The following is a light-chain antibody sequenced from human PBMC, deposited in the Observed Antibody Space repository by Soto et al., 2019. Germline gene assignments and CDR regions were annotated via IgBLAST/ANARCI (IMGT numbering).Light chain of an antibody. CDR2: DVS. CDR1: SSDVGGYTY. Sequence: QSALTQPRSVSGSPGQSVTISCTGTSSDVGGYTYVSWYQQYPGKAPKLMIYDVSKRPSGVPDRFSGSKSGNTASLTISGLQAEDEADYYCCSYAGSYTVVFGGGTKLTVL. V-gene: IGLV2-11*01. CDR3: CSYAGSYTVV. J-gene: IGLJ2*01.